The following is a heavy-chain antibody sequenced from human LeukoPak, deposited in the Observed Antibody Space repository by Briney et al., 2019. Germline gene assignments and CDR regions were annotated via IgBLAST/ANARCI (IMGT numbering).Heavy chain of an antibody. CDR1: RFTFSSYV. D-gene: IGHD3-10*01. V-gene: IGHV3-23*01. CDR3: AKGRPVLLWFGELY. Sequence: GGSLRLSCAASRFTFSSYVMSWVRQAPGKGLEWVSAISGSGGSTYYADSVKGRFTISRDNSKNTLYLQMNSLRAEDTAVYYCAKGRPVLLWFGELYWGQGTLVTVSS. J-gene: IGHJ4*02. CDR2: ISGSGGST.